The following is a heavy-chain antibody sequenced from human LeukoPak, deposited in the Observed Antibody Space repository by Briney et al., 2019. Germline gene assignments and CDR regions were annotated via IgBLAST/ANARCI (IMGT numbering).Heavy chain of an antibody. CDR1: GFTLSSYG. Sequence: GGSLRLSCAASGFTLSSYGMHWVRQAPGKGLEWVAVIWYDGSNKYYADSVKGRFTISRDNSKNTLYLQMNSLRAEEMAVYYCARGYCRGGSCYDMDVWGQGTTVTVSS. J-gene: IGHJ6*02. CDR2: IWYDGSNK. D-gene: IGHD2-15*01. CDR3: ARGYCRGGSCYDMDV. V-gene: IGHV3-33*01.